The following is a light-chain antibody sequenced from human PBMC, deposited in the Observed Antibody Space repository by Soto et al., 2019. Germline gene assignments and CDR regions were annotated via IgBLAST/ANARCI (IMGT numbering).Light chain of an antibody. CDR2: AAS. CDR3: QQYYSFPLT. J-gene: IGKJ5*01. V-gene: IGKV1D-8*01. CDR1: PGISSY. Sequence: VIWMTQSPSLLSASTGDRFTISCRLSPGISSYLAWYQPKPGKAPELLIYAASTLPSGVPSRFSGSGSGTDFTLTISCLQSEDFATYYCQQYYSFPLTFGQGTRLEIK.